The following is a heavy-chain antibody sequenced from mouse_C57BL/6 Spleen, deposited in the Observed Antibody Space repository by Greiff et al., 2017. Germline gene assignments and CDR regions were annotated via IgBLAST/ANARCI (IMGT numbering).Heavy chain of an antibody. J-gene: IGHJ2*01. D-gene: IGHD4-1*01. V-gene: IGHV1-82*01. CDR3: ARNWDFDD. CDR1: GYAFSSSW. Sequence: QVQLQQSGPELVKPGASVKISCKASGYAFSSSWMNWVKQRPGKGLEWIGRIYPGDGDTNYNGKFKGKATLTAAKSSSTAYMQLSSLTSEDSAVYFCARNWDFDDWGQGTTLTVSS. CDR2: IYPGDGDT.